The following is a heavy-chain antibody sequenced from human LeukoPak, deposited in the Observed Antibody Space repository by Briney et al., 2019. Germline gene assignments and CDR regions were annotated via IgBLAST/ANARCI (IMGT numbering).Heavy chain of an antibody. V-gene: IGHV4-39*07. J-gene: IGHJ4*02. D-gene: IGHD2-15*01. CDR2: IYYSGST. Sequence: SETLSLTCTVSGGSISSSSYYWGWIRQPPGKGLEWIGSIYYSGSTYYNPSLKSRVTISVDTSKNQFSLKLSSVTAADTAVYYCAIYSYSRYYFDYWGQGTLVTVSS. CDR1: GGSISSSSYY. CDR3: AIYSYSRYYFDY.